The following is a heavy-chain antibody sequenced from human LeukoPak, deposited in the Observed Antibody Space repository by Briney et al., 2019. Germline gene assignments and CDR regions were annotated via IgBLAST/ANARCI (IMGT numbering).Heavy chain of an antibody. CDR1: GGSFSGYY. D-gene: IGHD3-10*01. V-gene: IGHV4-34*01. Sequence: SETLSLTCAVYGGSFSGYYWSWIRQPPGKGLEWIGEINHSGSTNCNPSLKSRVTISVDTSKNQFSLKLSSVTAADTAVYYCARRGHYYGSGSYFNRRFDYWGQGTLVTVSS. CDR3: ARRGHYYGSGSYFNRRFDY. J-gene: IGHJ4*02. CDR2: INHSGST.